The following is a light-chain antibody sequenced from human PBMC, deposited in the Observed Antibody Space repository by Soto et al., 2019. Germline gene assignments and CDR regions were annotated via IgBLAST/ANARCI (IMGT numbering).Light chain of an antibody. J-gene: IGKJ4*01. Sequence: EIVLTQSPATLSLSTGERATLTCRASQSVSSYLAWYQQKPGQAPRLLIYDASNRATGIPARFSGSGCGTDFTLTISSRGPEDVDVYYCQQRSNWTLHTFGGGTKREIK. CDR2: DAS. CDR3: QQRSNWTLHT. CDR1: QSVSSY. V-gene: IGKV3-11*01.